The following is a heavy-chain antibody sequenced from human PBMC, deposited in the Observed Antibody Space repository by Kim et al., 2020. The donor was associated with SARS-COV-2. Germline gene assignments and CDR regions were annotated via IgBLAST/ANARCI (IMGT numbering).Heavy chain of an antibody. CDR1: GGSISSGDYY. CDR3: ARAISSTWLAIRHFDY. D-gene: IGHD6-19*01. V-gene: IGHV4-30-4*01. J-gene: IGHJ4*02. Sequence: SETLSLTCTVSGGSISSGDYYWSWIRQPPGKGLEWIGYIYYSGSTYYNPSLKSRVTISVDTSKNQFSLKLSSVTAADTAVYYCARAISSTWLAIRHFDYWGQGTLVTVSS. CDR2: IYYSGST.